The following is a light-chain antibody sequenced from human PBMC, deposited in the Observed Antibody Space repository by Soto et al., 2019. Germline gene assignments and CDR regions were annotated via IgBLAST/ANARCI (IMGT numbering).Light chain of an antibody. J-gene: IGLJ2*01. CDR1: SSNIGADYD. V-gene: IGLV1-40*01. CDR3: QSYDSSQSVV. Sequence: QSVLTQPPSVSGAPGQRVTISCTGSSSNIGADYDVHWYQQLPGTAPKLLIYGNSNRPSGVPDRFSGSKSGTSASLAITGLQAEDEADYYCQSYDSSQSVVFGGGTKLTVL. CDR2: GNS.